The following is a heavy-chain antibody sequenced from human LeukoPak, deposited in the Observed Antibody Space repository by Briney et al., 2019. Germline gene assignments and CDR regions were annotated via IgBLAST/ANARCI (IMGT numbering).Heavy chain of an antibody. J-gene: IGHJ4*02. Sequence: SETLSLTCTVSGGSISNGSYYWSWIRQPAGKGLEWIGRIYTSGSTNYNPSLKSRVTISVDTSKNQFSLKLSSVTAADTAVYYCARDLRRGYYFDYWGQGTLVTVSS. CDR1: GGSISNGSYY. CDR3: ARDLRRGYYFDY. V-gene: IGHV4-61*02. CDR2: IYTSGST.